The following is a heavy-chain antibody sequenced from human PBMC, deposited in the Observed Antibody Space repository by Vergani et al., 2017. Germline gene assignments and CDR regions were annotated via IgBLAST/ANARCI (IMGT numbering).Heavy chain of an antibody. Sequence: EVQLLESGGSLKQPGGSVRLSCAASGFTFSTYAMHWVRQAPGKGLEWVSALTGGGGSTYYADSFKGRFIISRDNSRDTLYLQMNSLRPEETATYYCVKDAVSYENFFDSWGQGTLVTVSS. CDR1: GFTFSTYA. CDR2: LTGGGGST. V-gene: IGHV3-23*01. CDR3: VKDAVSYENFFDS. D-gene: IGHD1-26*01. J-gene: IGHJ4*02.